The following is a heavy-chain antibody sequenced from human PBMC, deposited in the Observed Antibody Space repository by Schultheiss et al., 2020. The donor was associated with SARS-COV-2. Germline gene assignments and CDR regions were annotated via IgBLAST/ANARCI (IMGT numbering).Heavy chain of an antibody. Sequence: GGSLRLSCRDSGSTFGDYAMSWFRQAPGKGLEWVSRISSDGSKTSYADSVKGRFTISRDNAKNTLYMEMNSLRVEDTALYYCARVMAAVPNYYHPMDVWGQGTTVTVSS. CDR3: ARVMAAVPNYYHPMDV. D-gene: IGHD6-13*01. CDR2: ISSDGSKT. CDR1: GSTFGDYA. J-gene: IGHJ6*02. V-gene: IGHV3-20*04.